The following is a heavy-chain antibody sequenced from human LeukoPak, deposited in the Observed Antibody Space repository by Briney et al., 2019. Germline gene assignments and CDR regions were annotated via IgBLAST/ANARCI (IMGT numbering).Heavy chain of an antibody. J-gene: IGHJ5*02. CDR1: GFSFSITW. Sequence: GGSLRLSCAVSGFSFSITWMHWVRQPPGQGLVWVARITSDGTSISYAESVKGRFTISRDNAKNSLYLQMNSLRAEDTAVYYCARGAKFRSYGSGTYYTSLPFDPWGQGTLVTVSS. D-gene: IGHD3-10*01. CDR2: ITSDGTSI. CDR3: ARGAKFRSYGSGTYYTSLPFDP. V-gene: IGHV3-74*03.